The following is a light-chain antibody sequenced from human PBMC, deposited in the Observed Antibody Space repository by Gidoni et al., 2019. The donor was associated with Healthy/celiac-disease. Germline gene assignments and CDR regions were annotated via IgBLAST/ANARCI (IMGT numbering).Light chain of an antibody. V-gene: IGLV1-44*01. CDR1: SSNIGSNT. CDR2: SNN. Sequence: QSVLTQPPSASGTPGQRVTISCSGSSSNIGSNTVNWYQQLPGTAPKRLIYSNNQRPSGVLDRFSGSKSGTSASLAISGLQSEDEADYYCAAWDDSLNGAVFGGGTQLTVL. J-gene: IGLJ7*01. CDR3: AAWDDSLNGAV.